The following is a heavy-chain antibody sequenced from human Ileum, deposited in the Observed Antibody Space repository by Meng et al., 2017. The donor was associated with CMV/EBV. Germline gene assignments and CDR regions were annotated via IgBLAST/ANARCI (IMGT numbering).Heavy chain of an antibody. Sequence: GGPLRLSCAASGFTFIDYSMNWVRQAPGKGLEWVSSISSTSSYIYYADSVRGRFTISRDNAKNSLYLQMNSLRAEDTAVYYCARFSGGYDFWSGYYRFDYWGQGTLVTVSS. V-gene: IGHV3-21*01. CDR2: ISSTSSYI. CDR1: GFTFIDYS. J-gene: IGHJ4*02. CDR3: ARFSGGYDFWSGYYRFDY. D-gene: IGHD3-3*01.